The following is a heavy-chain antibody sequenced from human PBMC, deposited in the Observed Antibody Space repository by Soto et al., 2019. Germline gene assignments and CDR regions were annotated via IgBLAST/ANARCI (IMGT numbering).Heavy chain of an antibody. J-gene: IGHJ6*03. D-gene: IGHD2-2*01. V-gene: IGHV4-34*01. CDR3: ARGRVPAAMKMKRPGWYYYMDV. Sequence: SETLSLTCAVYGGSFSGYYWSWIRQPPGKGLEWIGEINHSGSTNYNPSLKSRVTISVDTSKNQFSLRLSSVTAADTAVYYCARGRVPAAMKMKRPGWYYYMDVWGKGTTVTVSS. CDR2: INHSGST. CDR1: GGSFSGYY.